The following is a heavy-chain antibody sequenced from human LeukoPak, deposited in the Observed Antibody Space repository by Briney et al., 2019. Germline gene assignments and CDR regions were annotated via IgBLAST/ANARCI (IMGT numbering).Heavy chain of an antibody. J-gene: IGHJ4*02. CDR3: VREAVSWYSYGGNPDTYYFDY. Sequence: PGGSLRLSCAASGFTFSSYAMHWVRQAPGKGLEWVAGISYDGSNKYYADSVKGRFTISRDNSKNTLYLQMNSLRAEDTAVYYCVREAVSWYSYGGNPDTYYFDYWGQGTLVTVSS. CDR1: GFTFSSYA. D-gene: IGHD5-18*01. CDR2: ISYDGSNK. V-gene: IGHV3-30-3*01.